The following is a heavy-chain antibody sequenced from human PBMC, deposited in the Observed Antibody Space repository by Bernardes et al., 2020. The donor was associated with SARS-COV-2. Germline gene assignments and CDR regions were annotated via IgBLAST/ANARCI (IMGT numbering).Heavy chain of an antibody. J-gene: IGHJ6*02. D-gene: IGHD3-22*01. V-gene: IGHV1-2*02. CDR2: INPNSGGT. CDR3: ALPPTNDDRYGRDV. Sequence: ASVKVSCKASGYTFTVYYMHWVRQAPGQGLEWMGWINPNSGGTNYAQKFQGRVTMTRDTSISTAYMELSRLRSDDTAGYYWALPPTNDDRYGRDVWGQGTTVTVSS. CDR1: GYTFTVYY.